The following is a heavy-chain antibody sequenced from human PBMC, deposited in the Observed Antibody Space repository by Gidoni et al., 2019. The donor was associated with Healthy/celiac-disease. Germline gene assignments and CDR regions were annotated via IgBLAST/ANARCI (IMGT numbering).Heavy chain of an antibody. CDR3: AKDIGLFGVVIIPNYYYGMDV. Sequence: QVQLVESGGGVVQPGRSLRLSCAASGLPFSSYGMPGVRQAPGKGLEWVAVISYDGSNKYYADSVKGRFTISRDNSKNTLYLQMNSLRAEDTAVYYCAKDIGLFGVVIIPNYYYGMDVWGQGTTVTVSS. D-gene: IGHD3-3*01. CDR2: ISYDGSNK. CDR1: GLPFSSYG. J-gene: IGHJ6*02. V-gene: IGHV3-30*18.